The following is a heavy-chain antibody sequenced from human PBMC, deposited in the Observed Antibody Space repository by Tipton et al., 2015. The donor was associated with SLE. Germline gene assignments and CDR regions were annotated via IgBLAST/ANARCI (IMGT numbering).Heavy chain of an antibody. CDR1: GYSISSDYY. CDR2: IYYSGST. Sequence: TLSLTCEVSGYSISSDYYWGWIRQPPGEGLEWIGYIYYSGSTNYNPSLKSRATISVDTSKNQFSLKLSSVTAADTAVYYCAREEGQWDAFDIWGQGTMVTVSS. D-gene: IGHD6-19*01. V-gene: IGHV4-59*01. CDR3: AREEGQWDAFDI. J-gene: IGHJ3*02.